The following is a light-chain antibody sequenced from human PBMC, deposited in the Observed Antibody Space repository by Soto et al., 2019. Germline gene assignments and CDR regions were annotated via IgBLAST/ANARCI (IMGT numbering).Light chain of an antibody. CDR1: QSVSSN. V-gene: IGKV3-20*01. CDR2: GAS. CDR3: QQYGSSGT. Sequence: DILLTQSPATLSFSPGERATLSCLASQSVSSNLAWYQQKPSQAPRLLIYGASKRATGIPDRFSGSGSGTDFTLTISRLEPEDFAVYYCQQYGSSGTFGQGTKVDIK. J-gene: IGKJ1*01.